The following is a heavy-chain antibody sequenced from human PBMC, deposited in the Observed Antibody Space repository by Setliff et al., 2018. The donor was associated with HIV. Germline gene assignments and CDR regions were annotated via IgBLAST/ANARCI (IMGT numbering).Heavy chain of an antibody. D-gene: IGHD3-22*01. J-gene: IGHJ3*02. V-gene: IGHV4-31*03. CDR1: GGSISSGGFY. Sequence: PSETLSLTCNVSGGSISSGGFYWNWIRQHPGKGLEWIGYIYNSGSTYYSPSLQNRLTISVDTSKNQLSLKLTSVTAADTAVYYCARLTYYYDTSGPAAAFDIWGQGTMVTVSS. CDR2: IYNSGST. CDR3: ARLTYYYDTSGPAAAFDI.